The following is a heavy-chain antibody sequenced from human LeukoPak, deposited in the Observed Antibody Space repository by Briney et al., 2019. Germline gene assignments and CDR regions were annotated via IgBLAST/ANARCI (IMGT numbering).Heavy chain of an antibody. CDR3: ARDRSYYDSSGYPPDY. V-gene: IGHV1-18*01. CDR2: ISAYNGNT. CDR1: GYTFTSYG. D-gene: IGHD3-22*01. J-gene: IGHJ4*02. Sequence: ASVKVSCKASGYTFTSYGISWVRPAPGQGLEWMGWISAYNGNTNYAQKLQGRVTMTTDTSTSTAYMELRSLRSDDTAVYYCARDRSYYDSSGYPPDYWGQGTLVTVSS.